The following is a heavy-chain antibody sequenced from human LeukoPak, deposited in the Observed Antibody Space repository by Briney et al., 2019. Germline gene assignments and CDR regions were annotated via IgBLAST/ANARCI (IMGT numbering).Heavy chain of an antibody. CDR2: VNSDETNQ. CDR3: AKGYGSGWTFDY. D-gene: IGHD6-19*01. CDR1: GFIFINYG. V-gene: IGHV3-30*02. Sequence: GGSLRLSCATSGFIFINYGMHWVRQAPGRGLERVASVNSDETNQYYVDSVRGRFFISRDNSKNTFYLQMNSLRPEGTAVYYCAKGYGSGWTFDYWGQGILVTVSS. J-gene: IGHJ4*02.